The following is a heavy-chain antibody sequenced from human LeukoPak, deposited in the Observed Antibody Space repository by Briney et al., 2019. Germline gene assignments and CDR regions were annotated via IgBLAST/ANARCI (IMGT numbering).Heavy chain of an antibody. J-gene: IGHJ4*02. CDR1: GGSISSSSYY. CDR2: IYYSGST. V-gene: IGHV4-39*07. D-gene: IGHD6-13*01. CDR3: GTMAAAAPFDY. Sequence: SETLSLTCTVSGGSISSSSYYWGWIRQPPGKRLEWIGSIYYSGSTYYNPSLKSRVTISVDTSKNQFSLKLSSVTAADTAVYYCGTMAAAAPFDYWGQGALVTVSS.